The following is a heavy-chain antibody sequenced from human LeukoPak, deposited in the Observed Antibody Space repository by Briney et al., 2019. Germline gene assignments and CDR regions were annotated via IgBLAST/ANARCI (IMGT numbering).Heavy chain of an antibody. Sequence: PSETLSLTCAVYGGAFSSFHWSWIRQPPGKELEWSGEIRHTGRTHYTPPLTSRVTISVDTSKIHFSLNMGSVPAADMAVYYCARKTMWFGDRWFDPWGQETLVTVSS. CDR3: ARKTMWFGDRWFDP. D-gene: IGHD3-10*01. CDR2: IRHTGRT. CDR1: GGAFSSFH. J-gene: IGHJ5*02. V-gene: IGHV4-34*01.